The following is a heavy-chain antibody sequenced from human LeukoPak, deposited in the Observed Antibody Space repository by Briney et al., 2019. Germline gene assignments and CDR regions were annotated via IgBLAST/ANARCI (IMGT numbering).Heavy chain of an antibody. D-gene: IGHD4-17*01. J-gene: IGHJ3*02. Sequence: GESLKISCKGSGYSFTSYWIGWVRQMPGKGLEWMGIIYPGDSDTRCSPSFQGQVTISADKSISTAYLQWSSLKASDTAMYYCASDYGDYNDAFDIWGQGTMVTVSS. CDR3: ASDYGDYNDAFDI. V-gene: IGHV5-51*01. CDR1: GYSFTSYW. CDR2: IYPGDSDT.